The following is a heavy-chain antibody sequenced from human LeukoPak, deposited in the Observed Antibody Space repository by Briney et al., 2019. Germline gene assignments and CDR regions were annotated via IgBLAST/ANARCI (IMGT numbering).Heavy chain of an antibody. CDR2: IYLSGST. CDR3: ARGLWDNGDRFEY. CDR1: GGSISSSSW. V-gene: IGHV4-4*02. J-gene: IGHJ4*02. D-gene: IGHD4-17*01. Sequence: PSETLSLTCGVSGGSISSSSWWSWVRQTPGKGLEWIGEIYLSGSTNYNPSLKSRVTISLDMSKNQISLNLNSVTAADTAVYYCARGLWDNGDRFEYWGPGTLVTVSS.